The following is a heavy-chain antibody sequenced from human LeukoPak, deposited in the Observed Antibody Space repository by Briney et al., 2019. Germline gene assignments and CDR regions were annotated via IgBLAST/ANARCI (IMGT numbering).Heavy chain of an antibody. V-gene: IGHV3-11*01. Sequence: GGSLRLSCAASGFTFSDYYMSWIRQAPGKGLEWVSYISSSGSTIYYADSVKGRFTISRDNAKNSLYLQMNSLRAEDTAVYYRARGGGLLWFGELLPEYYFDYWGQGTLVTVSS. CDR2: ISSSGSTI. D-gene: IGHD3-10*01. CDR1: GFTFSDYY. J-gene: IGHJ4*02. CDR3: ARGGGLLWFGELLPEYYFDY.